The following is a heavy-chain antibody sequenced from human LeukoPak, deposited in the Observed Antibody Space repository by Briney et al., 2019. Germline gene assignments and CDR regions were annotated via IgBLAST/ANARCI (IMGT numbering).Heavy chain of an antibody. CDR3: ARHAGPSGDSGLWDY. CDR2: INHSGST. Sequence: SETLSLTCAVYGGSFSGYYWSWIRQPPGKGLEWIGEINHSGSTYYNPSLKSRVTISVDTSKNQFSLKLSSVTAADTAVYYCARHAGPSGDSGLWDYWGQGTLVTVSS. D-gene: IGHD1-14*01. CDR1: GGSFSGYY. J-gene: IGHJ4*02. V-gene: IGHV4-34*01.